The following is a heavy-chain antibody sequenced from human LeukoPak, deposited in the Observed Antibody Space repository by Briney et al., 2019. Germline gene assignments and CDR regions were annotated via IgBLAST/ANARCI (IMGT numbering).Heavy chain of an antibody. Sequence: GGSLRLSCAASGFPFSTYGMHWVRQAPGKGLEWVAVISYDASSKYYPDSVKGRFTISRDNSKNTLYLQMNSLRAEDTAVYYCAKDQENSSGWYTDYWGQGTLVIVSS. CDR2: ISYDASSK. CDR1: GFPFSTYG. V-gene: IGHV3-30*18. J-gene: IGHJ4*02. CDR3: AKDQENSSGWYTDY. D-gene: IGHD6-19*01.